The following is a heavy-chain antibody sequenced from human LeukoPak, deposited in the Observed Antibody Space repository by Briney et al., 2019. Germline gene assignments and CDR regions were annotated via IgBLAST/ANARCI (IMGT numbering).Heavy chain of an antibody. D-gene: IGHD4-17*01. CDR2: INGDGSST. V-gene: IGHV3-74*01. Sequence: GGSLRLSCAASGFAFNTYWMHWVRQAPGKGLVWVSRINGDGSSTSYPDSVRGRFTIPRDNAKNTLYLQMNSLRAEDTAVYYCARDIQYTVPPDSWGQGTLVTVSS. J-gene: IGHJ4*02. CDR3: ARDIQYTVPPDS. CDR1: GFAFNTYW.